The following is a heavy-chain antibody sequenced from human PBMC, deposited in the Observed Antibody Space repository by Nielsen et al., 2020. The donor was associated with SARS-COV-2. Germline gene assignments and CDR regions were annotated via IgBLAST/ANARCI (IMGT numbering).Heavy chain of an antibody. V-gene: IGHV1-8*01. J-gene: IGHJ4*02. CDR2: MNPNSGST. D-gene: IGHD6-13*01. CDR1: GYTFTSYD. Sequence: ASVKVSCKASGYTFTSYDINWVRQATGQGLEWMGWMNPNSGSTGYAQKFQGRVTMTRNTSISTAYMELSSLRSEDTAVYYCARRYSSSWYPFDYWGQGTLVTVSS. CDR3: ARRYSSSWYPFDY.